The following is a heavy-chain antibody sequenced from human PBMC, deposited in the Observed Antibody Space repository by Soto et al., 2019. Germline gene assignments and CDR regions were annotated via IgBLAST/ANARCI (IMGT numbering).Heavy chain of an antibody. CDR3: ARGPYGDYEYYYGMDV. CDR1: GYTFTRYD. V-gene: IGHV1-8*01. CDR2: MNPNSGNT. J-gene: IGHJ6*02. D-gene: IGHD4-17*01. Sequence: QVQLVQSGAEVKKPGASVKVSCKASGYTFTRYDINWVRQATGQGLEWMGWMNPNSGNTGYAQKFQGRVTMTRNTSISTAYMELSSLRSEDTAVYYCARGPYGDYEYYYGMDVWGQGTTVTVSS.